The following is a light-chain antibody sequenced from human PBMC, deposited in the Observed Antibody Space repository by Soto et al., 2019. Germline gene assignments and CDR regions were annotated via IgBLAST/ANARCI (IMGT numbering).Light chain of an antibody. Sequence: DIQLTQSPSFLSASVGDRVTITCRASQGIRSYLAWYQQKPGKAPKLLIYAASTLQSGVPSSFSGSGSGTEFTLTFRRLLSEDCPTYFCQPLNSFFAFGPGTKGDI. CDR3: QPLNSFFA. V-gene: IGKV1-9*01. CDR1: QGIRSY. J-gene: IGKJ3*01. CDR2: AAS.